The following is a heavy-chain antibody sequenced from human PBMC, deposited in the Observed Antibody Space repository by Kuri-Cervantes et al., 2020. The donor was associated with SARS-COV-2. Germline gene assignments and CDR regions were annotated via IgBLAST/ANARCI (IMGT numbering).Heavy chain of an antibody. Sequence: ASVKVSCKVSGYTLTELSMHWVRQAPGKGLEWMGGFDPEDGETIYAQKFQGRVTMTEDTSTDTAYMELSSLRSEDTAVYYCATGPPVDTATWFDPWGQRTLVTVSS. CDR1: GYTLTELS. CDR2: FDPEDGET. CDR3: ATGPPVDTATWFDP. J-gene: IGHJ5*02. V-gene: IGHV1-24*01. D-gene: IGHD5-18*01.